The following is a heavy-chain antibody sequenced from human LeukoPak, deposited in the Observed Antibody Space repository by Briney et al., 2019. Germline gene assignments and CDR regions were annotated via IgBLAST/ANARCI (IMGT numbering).Heavy chain of an antibody. Sequence: SQTLSLTCTVSGGAISSSSYYWGWIRQPPGKGLEWIGSIYYSGSTYYKPSLKSRVTISVDTSKNQFSLKLSSVTAADTAVYYCARHNPTRQGDISGRAFDYWGQGTLVTVSS. V-gene: IGHV4-39*01. CDR1: GGAISSSSYY. J-gene: IGHJ4*02. CDR3: ARHNPTRQGDISGRAFDY. CDR2: IYYSGST. D-gene: IGHD3-22*01.